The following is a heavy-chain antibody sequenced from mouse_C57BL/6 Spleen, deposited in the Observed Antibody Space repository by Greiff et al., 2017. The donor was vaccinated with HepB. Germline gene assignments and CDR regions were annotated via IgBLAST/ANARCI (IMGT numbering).Heavy chain of an antibody. Sequence: EVKLQESGPELVKPGASVKISCKASGYSFTGYYMNWVKQSPEKSLEWIGEINPSTGGTTYNQKFKAKATLTVDKSSSTAYMQLKSLTSEDSAVYYCAKKTAQATGFAYWGQGTLVTVSA. D-gene: IGHD3-2*02. CDR2: INPSTGGT. V-gene: IGHV1-42*01. CDR1: GYSFTGYY. CDR3: AKKTAQATGFAY. J-gene: IGHJ3*01.